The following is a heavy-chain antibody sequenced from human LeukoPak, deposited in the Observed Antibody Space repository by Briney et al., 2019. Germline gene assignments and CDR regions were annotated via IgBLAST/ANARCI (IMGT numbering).Heavy chain of an antibody. J-gene: IGHJ6*03. CDR1: GFTFSTYS. CDR3: ASWGGWYTRPYYYYYMDV. D-gene: IGHD6-19*01. Sequence: GGSLRLSCAASGFTFSTYSMNWVRQAPGKGLEWVSYITSSSSSIYYADSVKGRFTISRDNAKNSLYLQMNSLRAEDTAVYYCASWGGWYTRPYYYYYMDVWGKGTTVTVSS. CDR2: ITSSSSSI. V-gene: IGHV3-48*01.